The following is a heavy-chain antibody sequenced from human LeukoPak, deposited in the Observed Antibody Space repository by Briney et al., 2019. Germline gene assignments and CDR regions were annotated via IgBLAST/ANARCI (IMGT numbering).Heavy chain of an antibody. CDR3: ARDCSSTSCYNVY. CDR2: ISTYNGDT. Sequence: GASVKVSCKASGYTFTNHGFSWVRQAPGQGLEWMGWISTYNGDTNYAQNLQGRVTMTTDTSTSTAYMEMRSLRSDDTAVYYCARDCSSTSCYNVYWGQGTLATVSS. CDR1: GYTFTNHG. D-gene: IGHD2-2*02. J-gene: IGHJ4*02. V-gene: IGHV1-18*01.